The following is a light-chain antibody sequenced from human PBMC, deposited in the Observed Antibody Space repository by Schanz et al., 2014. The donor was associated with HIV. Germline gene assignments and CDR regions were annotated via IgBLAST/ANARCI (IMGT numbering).Light chain of an antibody. Sequence: QSALTQPASVSGSPGQSISISCTGTSGDVGSYNYVSWYQQHPGKAPKLMIYDVSNRPSGVSSRFSGSKSGNTASLTISGLQAEDEADYYCCSYRSRFTLIFGGGTKLTVL. CDR1: SGDVGSYNY. V-gene: IGLV2-14*03. CDR3: CSYRSRFTLI. J-gene: IGLJ2*01. CDR2: DVS.